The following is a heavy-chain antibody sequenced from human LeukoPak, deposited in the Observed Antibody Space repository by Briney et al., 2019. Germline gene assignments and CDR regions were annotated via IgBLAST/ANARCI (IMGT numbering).Heavy chain of an antibody. CDR2: IKQDGTEK. Sequence: PGGSLRLSCAASGLTFSSYWMSWVRQAPGGGLEWVANIKQDGTEKYYMDSVKGRFSISRDNAKNSLYLQMNALRAEDTAVYYCARDVRPDYWGQGTLVTVST. CDR3: ARDVRPDY. CDR1: GLTFSSYW. D-gene: IGHD6-6*01. V-gene: IGHV3-7*04. J-gene: IGHJ4*02.